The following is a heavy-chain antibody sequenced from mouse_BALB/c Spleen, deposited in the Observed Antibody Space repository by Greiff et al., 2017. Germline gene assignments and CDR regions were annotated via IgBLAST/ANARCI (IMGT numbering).Heavy chain of an antibody. V-gene: IGHV1-4*01. Sequence: QVQLQQSGAELARPGASVKMSCKASGYTFTSYTMHWVKQRPGQGLEWIGYINPSSGYTNYNQKFKDKATLTADKSSSTAYMQLSSLTSEDSAVYYCAHNWDGNYFDYWGQGTTLTVSS. CDR2: INPSSGYT. D-gene: IGHD4-1*01. CDR3: AHNWDGNYFDY. J-gene: IGHJ2*01. CDR1: GYTFTSYT.